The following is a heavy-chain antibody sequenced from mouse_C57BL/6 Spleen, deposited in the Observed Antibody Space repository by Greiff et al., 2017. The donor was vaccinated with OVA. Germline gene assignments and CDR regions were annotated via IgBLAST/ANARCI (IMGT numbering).Heavy chain of an antibody. V-gene: IGHV5-17*01. CDR3: ARIYYYGSSIYYYAMDY. CDR2: ISSGSSTI. D-gene: IGHD1-1*01. J-gene: IGHJ4*01. CDR1: GFTFSDYG. Sequence: EVQGVESGGGLVKPGGSLKLSCAASGFTFSDYGMHWVRQAPEKGLEWVAYISSGSSTIYYADTVKGRFTISRDNAKNTLFLQMTSLRSEDTAMYYCARIYYYGSSIYYYAMDYWGQGTSVTVSS.